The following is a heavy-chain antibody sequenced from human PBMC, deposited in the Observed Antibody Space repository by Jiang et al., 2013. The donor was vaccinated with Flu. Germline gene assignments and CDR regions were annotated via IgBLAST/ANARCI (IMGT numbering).Heavy chain of an antibody. V-gene: IGHV3-48*01. D-gene: IGHD1-26*01. CDR1: GFTFSTYA. CDR3: ALQPIVRCGTA. J-gene: IGHJ6*02. CDR2: ISSSSTTI. Sequence: VQLLESGGGLVQPGGSLRLSCVASGFTFSTYALNWVRQAPGKGLEWVSYISSSSTTIFYADSVKGRFTISRDNARNSLHLQMNSLRAEDTAVYYCALQPIVRCGTAWGQGTTVTVSS.